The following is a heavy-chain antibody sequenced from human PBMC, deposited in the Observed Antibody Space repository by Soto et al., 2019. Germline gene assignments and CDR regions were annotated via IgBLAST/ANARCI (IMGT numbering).Heavy chain of an antibody. CDR2: ISWDGGST. CDR3: AKGEASSSPYYYYGMDV. V-gene: IGHV3-43D*04. D-gene: IGHD6-13*01. J-gene: IGHJ6*02. CDR1: GFTFDDYA. Sequence: GGSLRLSCAASGFTFDDYAMHWVRQAPGKGLEWVSLISWDGGSTYYADSVKGRFTISRDNSKNSLYPQMNSLRAEDTALYYCAKGEASSSPYYYYGMDVWGQGTTVTVSS.